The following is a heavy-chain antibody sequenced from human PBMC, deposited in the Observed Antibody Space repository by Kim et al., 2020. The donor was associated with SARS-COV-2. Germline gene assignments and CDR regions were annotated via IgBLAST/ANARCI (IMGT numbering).Heavy chain of an antibody. CDR1: GFTFSSYG. Sequence: GGSLRLSCAASGFTFSSYGMHWVRQAPGKGLEWVAVISYDGSNKYYADSVKGRFTISRDNSKNTLYLQMNSLRAEDTAVYYCAKGASYYGLWGYFDYWGQGTLVTVSS. CDR2: ISYDGSNK. CDR3: AKGASYYGLWGYFDY. J-gene: IGHJ4*02. D-gene: IGHD3-10*01. V-gene: IGHV3-30*18.